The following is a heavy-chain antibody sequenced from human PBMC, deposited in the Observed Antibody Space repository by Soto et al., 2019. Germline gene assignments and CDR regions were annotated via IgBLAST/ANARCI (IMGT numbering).Heavy chain of an antibody. CDR3: ARGLVEMATIIAGWFDP. CDR1: GGSVSSDDYS. D-gene: IGHD5-12*01. CDR2: MFYSGST. V-gene: IGHV4-61*08. J-gene: IGHJ5*02. Sequence: TVSGGSVSSDDYSWSWVRQSPGKGLEWIAHMFYSGSTKYNPSLKSRVSMSIDTSKNQFSLKVTSVTAADSAVYYCARGLVEMATIIAGWFDPWGQGTLVTVSS.